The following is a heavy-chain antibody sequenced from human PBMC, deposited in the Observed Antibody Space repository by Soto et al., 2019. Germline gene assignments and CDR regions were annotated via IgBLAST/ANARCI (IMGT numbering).Heavy chain of an antibody. J-gene: IGHJ6*02. CDR1: GFTFRNYD. V-gene: IGHV3-13*05. Sequence: EVQLVESGGGLVQPGGSLRLCCEASGFTFRNYDMHWVRQGTGKGLEWVSGISAAGDPDYADSVVGRFTISRENAQNSYFVQMNSLRVGDTAVYYCARTDRDFYGLDVWGQGTTVIVSS. CDR2: ISAAGDP. CDR3: ARTDRDFYGLDV.